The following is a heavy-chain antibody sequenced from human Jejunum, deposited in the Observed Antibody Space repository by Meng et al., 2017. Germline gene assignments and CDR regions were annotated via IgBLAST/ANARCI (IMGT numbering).Heavy chain of an antibody. Sequence: QVQLQESGPGLVKPSQTLSLTCTVSGGSISSDYYYWSWLRQPPGKGLEWIGYIHYIGSAFYHPALKSRATVSVDTSKNQFSLELKSVTAADTALYYCARERWEDYESRGFDSWGQGTLVTVSS. J-gene: IGHJ4*02. CDR2: IHYIGSA. CDR1: GGSISSDYYY. CDR3: ARERWEDYESRGFDS. D-gene: IGHD3-22*01. V-gene: IGHV4-30-4*01.